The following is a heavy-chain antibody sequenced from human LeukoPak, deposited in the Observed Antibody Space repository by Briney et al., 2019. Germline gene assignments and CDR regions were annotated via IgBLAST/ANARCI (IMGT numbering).Heavy chain of an antibody. V-gene: IGHV3-23*01. CDR3: AKEWARYGFDGLDY. CDR1: GFTFGNYA. CDR2: STGSATNGIS. Sequence: GGSLRLSCAASGFTFGNYAMSWVRQAPGKGLEWVSTSTGSATNGISHYADSVKGRFTVSRDNSKTTLYLQMRNLRAEDTAVYYCAKEWARYGFDGLDYWGQGTLVTVSS. D-gene: IGHD5-18*01. J-gene: IGHJ4*02.